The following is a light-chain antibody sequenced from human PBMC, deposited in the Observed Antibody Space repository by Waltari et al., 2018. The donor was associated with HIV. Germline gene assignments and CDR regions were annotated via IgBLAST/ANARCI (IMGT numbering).Light chain of an antibody. CDR2: ATS. CDR1: SSNIRATFY. Sequence: QSVLTQPPSVSRAPGLRVIISCTGSSSNIRATFYAHWYHPLPRTAPNLRIYATSNRPSGVPDRFSGSKSGTSASLAITGLQAEDEAEYYCQSFDSSLNAYVFGPGTTVVVL. J-gene: IGLJ1*01. CDR3: QSFDSSLNAYV. V-gene: IGLV1-40*02.